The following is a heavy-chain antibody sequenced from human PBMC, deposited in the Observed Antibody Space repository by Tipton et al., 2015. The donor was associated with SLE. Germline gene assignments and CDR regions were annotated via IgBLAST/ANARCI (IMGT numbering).Heavy chain of an antibody. V-gene: IGHV3-53*04. J-gene: IGHJ3*02. Sequence: SLRLSCAASGFSFSDYYMSWVRQAPGKGLEWVSVIYTGPEHTYYADSVRGRFTISRHDSENTLLLQMNSLTTDDTAVYYCSTEENRAFDIWGQGTMVTVSS. CDR2: IYTGPEHT. CDR3: STEENRAFDI. CDR1: GFSFSDYY.